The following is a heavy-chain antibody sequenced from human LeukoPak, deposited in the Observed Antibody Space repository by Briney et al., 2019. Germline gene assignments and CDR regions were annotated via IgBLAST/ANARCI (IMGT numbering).Heavy chain of an antibody. V-gene: IGHV4-30-2*01. D-gene: IGHD2-2*02. Sequence: SETLSLTCTVSGGSISSGGYYWSWTRQPPGKGLEWIGYIYHSGSTYYNPSLKSRVTISVDRSKNQFSLKLSSVTAADTAVYYCARVSWGIVVVPAAIEMDVWGKGTTVTVSS. CDR1: GGSISSGGYY. J-gene: IGHJ6*04. CDR3: ARVSWGIVVVPAAIEMDV. CDR2: IYHSGST.